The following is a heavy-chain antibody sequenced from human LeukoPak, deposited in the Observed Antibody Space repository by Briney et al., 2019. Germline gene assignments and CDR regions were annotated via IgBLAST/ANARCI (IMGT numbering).Heavy chain of an antibody. Sequence: PGGSLRLSCSGSGFTFSRHNMHWVRQAPGKGLEYVSAISYNGDSTYYVDSVKGRFTISGDNSKNTLDLQMSSLRPEDTAVYYCVSDRETQEQIWGPGTLVTVSS. J-gene: IGHJ3*02. CDR1: GFTFSRHN. CDR3: VSDRETQEQI. CDR2: ISYNGDST. D-gene: IGHD1-26*01. V-gene: IGHV3-64D*09.